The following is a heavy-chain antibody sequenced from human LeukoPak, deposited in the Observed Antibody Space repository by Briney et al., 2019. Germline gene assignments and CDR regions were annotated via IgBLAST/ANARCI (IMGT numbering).Heavy chain of an antibody. Sequence: GGSLRLSCAASGFTFDCCGMHWVRQAPGKGLEWVAFIRNVGNDKYYADSVKGRFTISRDNAKNSLYLQMNSLRAEDTAVYYCARGEYGSGSYHIDYWGQGTLVTVSS. CDR2: IRNVGNDK. V-gene: IGHV3-30*02. J-gene: IGHJ4*02. CDR3: ARGEYGSGSYHIDY. CDR1: GFTFDCCG. D-gene: IGHD3-10*01.